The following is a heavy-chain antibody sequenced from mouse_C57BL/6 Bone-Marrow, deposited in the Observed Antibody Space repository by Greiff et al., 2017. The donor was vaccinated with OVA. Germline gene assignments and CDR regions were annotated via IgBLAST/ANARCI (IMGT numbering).Heavy chain of an antibody. D-gene: IGHD1-1*01. CDR3: ASSRYGSSYDWYFDV. V-gene: IGHV3-6*01. CDR2: ISYDGSN. Sequence: EVKLVESGPGLVKPSQSLSLTCSVTGYSITSGYYWNWIRQFPGNKLEWMGYISYDGSNNYNPSLKNRISITRDTSKNTFFLKLNSVTTEDTATXYCASSRYGSSYDWYFDVWGTGTTVTVSS. CDR1: GYSITSGYY. J-gene: IGHJ1*03.